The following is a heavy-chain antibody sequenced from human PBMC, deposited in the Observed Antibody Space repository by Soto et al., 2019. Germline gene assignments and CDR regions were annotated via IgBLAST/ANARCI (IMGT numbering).Heavy chain of an antibody. D-gene: IGHD1-20*01. CDR2: IYPGDSDT. CDR3: ARAGIAGTTWSFDY. J-gene: IGHJ4*02. CDR1: GYSFTNYW. V-gene: IGHV5-51*01. Sequence: PGESLKISCKVSGYSFTNYWIGWVRQMPGKGLEWVGIIYPGDSDTRYRPSFQGQVTISVDKPISTAYLQWSSLKASDTAMYYCARAGIAGTTWSFDYFGQRTLVTACS.